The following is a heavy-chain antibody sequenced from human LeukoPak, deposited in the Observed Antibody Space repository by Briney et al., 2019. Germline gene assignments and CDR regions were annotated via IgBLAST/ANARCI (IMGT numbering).Heavy chain of an antibody. CDR3: TRQPGYGDYKPTEDAFDI. V-gene: IGHV3-73*01. Sequence: SGGSLRLSCAASGFTFSGSAMHWVRQASGKGLEWVGRIRSKANSYATAYAASVKGRFTISRDDSKNTAYLQMNSLKTEDTAVYYCTRQPGYGDYKPTEDAFDIWGQGTMVTVSS. J-gene: IGHJ3*02. D-gene: IGHD4-17*01. CDR2: IRSKANSYAT. CDR1: GFTFSGSA.